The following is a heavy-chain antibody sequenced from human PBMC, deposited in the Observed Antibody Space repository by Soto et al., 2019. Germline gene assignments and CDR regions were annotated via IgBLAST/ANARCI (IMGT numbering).Heavy chain of an antibody. Sequence: QVQLQQWGAGLLKPSETLSLTCTVNGGSLTGYYWSWIRQPPGKGLEWIGEVKDGGSTNYSPSLRGRVSISADTSKNHFSRRLHAVAAADTAVYFCARGQEGIVATHWDQGALVTVSS. V-gene: IGHV4-34*01. CDR2: VKDGGST. CDR1: GGSLTGYY. CDR3: ARGQEGIVATH. D-gene: IGHD5-12*01. J-gene: IGHJ4*02.